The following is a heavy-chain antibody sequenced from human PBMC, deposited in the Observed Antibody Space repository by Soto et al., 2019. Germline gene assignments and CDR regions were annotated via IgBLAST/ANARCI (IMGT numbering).Heavy chain of an antibody. CDR1: GFXFXXYM. V-gene: IGHV3-23*01. CDR2: IRDSGDST. J-gene: IGHJ3*02. CDR3: XPXXXXXXXXXXXXAFDI. Sequence: EVQLLESGGGLVQPGASLRLSCAVSGFXFXXYMMTWVRQAPGKGLEWVSTIRDSGDSTYYADSVKGRFTISRDNFKNTLYLQMDSLGAEDTAVYYXXPXXXXXXXXXXXXAFDIRGQGAMVTVSS.